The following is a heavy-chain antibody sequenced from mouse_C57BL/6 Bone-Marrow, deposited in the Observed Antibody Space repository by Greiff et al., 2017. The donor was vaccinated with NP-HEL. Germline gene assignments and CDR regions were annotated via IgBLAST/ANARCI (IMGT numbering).Heavy chain of an antibody. J-gene: IGHJ4*01. V-gene: IGHV1-76*01. CDR3: ARGLRPLYYAMDY. Sequence: QVQLQQSGAELVRPGASVKLSCKASGYTFTDYYINWVKQRPGQGLEWIARIYPGSGNTYYNEKFKGKATLTAEKSSSTAYMQLSSLTSEDSAVYFCARGLRPLYYAMDYWGQGTSVTVSS. D-gene: IGHD2-4*01. CDR2: IYPGSGNT. CDR1: GYTFTDYY.